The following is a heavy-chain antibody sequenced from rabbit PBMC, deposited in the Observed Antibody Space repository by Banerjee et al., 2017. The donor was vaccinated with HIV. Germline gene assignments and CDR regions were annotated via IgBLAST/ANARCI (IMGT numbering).Heavy chain of an antibody. CDR2: IGGGSSGIT. D-gene: IGHD1-1*01. Sequence: QSLEESGGGLVQPEGSLTLTCKASGFDFSSTYYMCWVRQAPGKGLEWIGCIGGGSSGITYYASWAKGRFTISKTSSTTVTLQMTSLTAADTATYFCARHETGTSGYIYVFDLWGPGTLVTVS. CDR3: ARHETGTSGYIYVFDL. J-gene: IGHJ4*01. CDR1: GFDFSSTYY. V-gene: IGHV1S40*01.